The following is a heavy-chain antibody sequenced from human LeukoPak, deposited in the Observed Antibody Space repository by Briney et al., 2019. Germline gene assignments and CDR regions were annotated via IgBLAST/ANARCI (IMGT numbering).Heavy chain of an antibody. J-gene: IGHJ4*02. CDR3: VRDRCCSWGSYLSFDL. D-gene: IGHD2-15*01. V-gene: IGHV3-48*03. CDR1: GFTFSSYE. CDR2: ISSSGSTI. Sequence: GGSLRLSCAASGFTFSSYEMNWVRQAPGKGLEWVSYISSSGSTIYYADSVKGRFTISRDNAKNSLYLQMNNLRAEDTGGCFFVRDRCCSWGSYLSFDLGGRGTLVSV.